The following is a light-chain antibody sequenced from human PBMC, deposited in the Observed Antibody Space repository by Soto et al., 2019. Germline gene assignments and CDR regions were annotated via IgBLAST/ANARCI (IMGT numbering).Light chain of an antibody. CDR2: DAS. Sequence: EIVLTQSPATLSLAPGERATLSCRASQSVSSYLAWYQQKPGQAPRLLISDASNRATGIPARFSGSGSGTDFTLTISRLEPEDFAVYYCQQRSNWPTFGGGTKVEIK. V-gene: IGKV3-11*01. J-gene: IGKJ4*01. CDR3: QQRSNWPT. CDR1: QSVSSY.